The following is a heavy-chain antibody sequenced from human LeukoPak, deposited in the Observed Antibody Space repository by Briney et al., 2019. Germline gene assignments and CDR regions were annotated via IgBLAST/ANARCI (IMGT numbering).Heavy chain of an antibody. CDR3: AKWELLRLFDY. J-gene: IGHJ4*02. CDR2: IYYSGST. V-gene: IGHV4-39*01. D-gene: IGHD1-26*01. Sequence: KPSETLSLTCTVSGGSISSSSYYWGWIRQPPRKGLEWIGNIYYSGSTYYNPSLKGRVTISVDTSENQFSLKLSSVTAADTAVYYCAKWELLRLFDYWGQGTLVTVSS. CDR1: GGSISSSSYY.